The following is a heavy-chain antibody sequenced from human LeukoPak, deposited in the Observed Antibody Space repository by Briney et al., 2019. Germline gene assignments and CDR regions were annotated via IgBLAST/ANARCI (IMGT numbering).Heavy chain of an antibody. D-gene: IGHD6-19*01. CDR2: ISGSGGST. V-gene: IGHV3-23*01. J-gene: IGHJ4*02. CDR3: AKVPYSSGWYYFDY. Sequence: GGSLRLSCAASGFTFSTYAMSWVRQAPGKGLEWVSAISGSGGSTYYADSVRGRFTISRDKSKSTVYLQMNSLRAEDTAIYYCAKVPYSSGWYYFDYWGQGTPVTVSS. CDR1: GFTFSTYA.